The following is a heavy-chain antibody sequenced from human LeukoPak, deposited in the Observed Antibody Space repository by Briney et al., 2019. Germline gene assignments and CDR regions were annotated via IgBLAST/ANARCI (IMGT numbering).Heavy chain of an antibody. CDR2: IYYSGST. Sequence: SETLSLTCTVSGGSISSYYWSWIRQPPGKGLEWIGYIYYSGSTNYNPSLKSRVTISVDTSKNQFSLKLSSVTAADTAVYYCARDSGYGYPKFDYWGQGTLVTVSS. CDR1: GGSISSYY. V-gene: IGHV4-59*01. J-gene: IGHJ4*02. D-gene: IGHD5-24*01. CDR3: ARDSGYGYPKFDY.